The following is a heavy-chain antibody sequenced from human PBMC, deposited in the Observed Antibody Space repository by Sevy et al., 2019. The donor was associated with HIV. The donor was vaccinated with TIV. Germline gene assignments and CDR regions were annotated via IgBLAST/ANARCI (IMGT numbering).Heavy chain of an antibody. J-gene: IGHJ4*02. D-gene: IGHD4-17*01. CDR1: GFTFSDYW. CDR3: ARGVTTVTPFDY. V-gene: IGHV3-7*01. Sequence: GGSLRLSCTASGFTFSDYWMSWVRQAPGKGLEWVANIKQDGSDKHYVDSVKGRFTISRDNAKNSLYLQMNSLRAGDTAVNYCARGVTTVTPFDYWGQGTLVTVPS. CDR2: IKQDGSDK.